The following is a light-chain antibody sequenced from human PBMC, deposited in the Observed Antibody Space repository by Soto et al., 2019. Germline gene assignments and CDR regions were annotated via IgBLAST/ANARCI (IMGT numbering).Light chain of an antibody. J-gene: IGKJ5*01. CDR1: QTISSW. CDR3: QHYNSYSEA. CDR2: TAS. Sequence: DIQMTQSPSTLSASVGDRVTTTCRASQTISSWLAWYQQKPRKAPKLLIYTASTLKSGVPSRCSGSGSGTEFTITISRLQPDDVATYYCQHYNSYSEAFGQGTRLEIK. V-gene: IGKV1-5*03.